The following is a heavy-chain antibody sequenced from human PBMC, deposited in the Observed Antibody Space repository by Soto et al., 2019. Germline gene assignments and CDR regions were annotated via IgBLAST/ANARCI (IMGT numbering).Heavy chain of an antibody. CDR1: GGTFSSYA. CDR2: IIPIFGTA. CDR3: ARGSDRGVVAATLPFDY. Sequence: QVQLVQSGAEVKKPGSSVKVSCKASGGTFSSYAISWVRQAPGQGLEWMGGIIPIFGTANYAQKFQGRVTITADESTSXXDVELSSLRSEDTAVYYCARGSDRGVVAATLPFDYWGQGTLVTVSS. V-gene: IGHV1-69*12. J-gene: IGHJ4*02. D-gene: IGHD2-15*01.